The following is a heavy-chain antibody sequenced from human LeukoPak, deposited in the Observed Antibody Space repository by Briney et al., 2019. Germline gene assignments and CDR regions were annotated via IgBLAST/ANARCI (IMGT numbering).Heavy chain of an antibody. D-gene: IGHD3-22*01. CDR1: GGSFSGYY. CDR2: INHSGST. V-gene: IGHV4-34*01. Sequence: MPSETLSLTCAVYGGSFSGYYWSWIRQPPGEGLEWIGEINHSGSTNYNPSLKSRVTISVDTSKNQFSLKLSSVTAADTAVYYCARDVHYYDSSGYYYAYFDYWGQGTLVTVSS. CDR3: ARDVHYYDSSGYYYAYFDY. J-gene: IGHJ4*02.